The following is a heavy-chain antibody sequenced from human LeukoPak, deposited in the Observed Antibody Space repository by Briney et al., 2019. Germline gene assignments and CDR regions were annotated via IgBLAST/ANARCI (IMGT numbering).Heavy chain of an antibody. CDR3: ARDWEGIDY. CDR2: ISFDGSNK. J-gene: IGHJ4*02. CDR1: GFTFSSYA. D-gene: IGHD1-26*01. V-gene: IGHV3-30*03. Sequence: PGGSLRLSCAASGFTFSSYAMHWVRQAPGKGLEWVAVISFDGSNKYYADSVKGRFTISRDNSKNTLYLQMNSLRAEDTAVYYCARDWEGIDYWGQGTLVTVSS.